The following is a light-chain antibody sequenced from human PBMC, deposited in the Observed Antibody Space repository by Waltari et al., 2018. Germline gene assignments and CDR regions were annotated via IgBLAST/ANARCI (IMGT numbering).Light chain of an antibody. J-gene: IGLJ3*02. Sequence: QSSLTQPPSASGSPGQSVTISCTGTSSDFANYNFVSWYQQHPAKAPKVIIYEVTKRSSGVPDRFSGSKSGNTASLTFSGLQAEDEADYYCSSFAGRWVFGGGTKLTVL. CDR2: EVT. V-gene: IGLV2-8*01. CDR1: SSDFANYNF. CDR3: SSFAGRWV.